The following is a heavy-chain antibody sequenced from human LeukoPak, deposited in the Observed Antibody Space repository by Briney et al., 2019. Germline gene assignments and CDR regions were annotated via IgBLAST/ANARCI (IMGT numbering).Heavy chain of an antibody. CDR1: GGSFSGYY. CDR3: ARSTYNDY. V-gene: IGHV4-34*01. D-gene: IGHD1-1*01. Sequence: SETLSLTCAVYGGSFSGYYWSWIRQPPGKGLEWIGEINHSGSTNYNPSLKSRATISVDTSKNQFSLKLSSLTAADTAIYYCARSTYNDYWGQGTLVTVSS. CDR2: INHSGST. J-gene: IGHJ4*02.